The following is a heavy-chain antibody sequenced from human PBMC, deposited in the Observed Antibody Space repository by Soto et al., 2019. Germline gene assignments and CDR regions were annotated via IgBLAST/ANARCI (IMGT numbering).Heavy chain of an antibody. Sequence: PGGSLRLSCAASGFTFSSCGMHWVRQAPGKGLEWVAVIWYDGSNKYYADSVKGRFTISRDNSKSTLYLQMNSLRAEDTAVYYCARDPSISARTPPAGSEDYYYGMVVWGQGTTVTVSS. V-gene: IGHV3-33*01. D-gene: IGHD2-21*01. J-gene: IGHJ6*02. CDR3: ARDPSISARTPPAGSEDYYYGMVV. CDR2: IWYDGSNK. CDR1: GFTFSSCG.